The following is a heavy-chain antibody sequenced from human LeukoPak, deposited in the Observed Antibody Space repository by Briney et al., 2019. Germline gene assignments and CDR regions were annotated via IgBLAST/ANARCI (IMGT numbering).Heavy chain of an antibody. Sequence: PGRSLRLSCAASGFTFSSYGMHWVRQAPGKGLEWVAVIWYDGSNKYYADSVKGRFTISRDNSKNTLYLQMNSLRAEDTAVYYCARPHSSGWPTGGVFDYWGQGTLVTVSS. J-gene: IGHJ4*02. CDR2: IWYDGSNK. V-gene: IGHV3-33*01. D-gene: IGHD6-19*01. CDR1: GFTFSSYG. CDR3: ARPHSSGWPTGGVFDY.